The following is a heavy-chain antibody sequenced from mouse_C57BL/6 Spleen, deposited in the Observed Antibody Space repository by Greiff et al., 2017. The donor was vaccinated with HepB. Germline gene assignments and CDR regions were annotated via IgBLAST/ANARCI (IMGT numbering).Heavy chain of an antibody. CDR1: GFTFTDYY. J-gene: IGHJ1*03. V-gene: IGHV7-3*01. CDR2: IRNKANGYTT. CDR3: ARYRGNYGYFDV. Sequence: EVKLMESGGGLVQPGGSLSLSCAASGFTFTDYYMSWVRQPPGKALEWLGFIRNKANGYTTEYSASVKGRFTISRDNSQSIRYLQMNALRAEDSSTYYCARYRGNYGYFDVWGTGTTVTVSS. D-gene: IGHD2-1*01.